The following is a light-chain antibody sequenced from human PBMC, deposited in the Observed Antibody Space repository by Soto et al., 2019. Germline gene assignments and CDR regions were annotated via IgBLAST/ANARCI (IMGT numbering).Light chain of an antibody. CDR3: QQYNNWPPM. Sequence: VMPPSPLTLSVSPGESATLSCRASERVSTNLAWYQQTPGQAPRLLIYSASRRPTDIPVRFSGSGSGAEFTLTISSLQSEDFAIYYCQQYNNWPPMFGQGTKVDI. V-gene: IGKV3-15*01. CDR1: ERVSTN. CDR2: SAS. J-gene: IGKJ1*01.